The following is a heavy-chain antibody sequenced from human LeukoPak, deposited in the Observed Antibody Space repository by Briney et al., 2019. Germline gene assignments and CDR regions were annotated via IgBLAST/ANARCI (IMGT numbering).Heavy chain of an antibody. D-gene: IGHD5-24*01. CDR1: GFTFSSYW. CDR3: AKSGYNRFDY. Sequence: GGSLRLSCAASGFTFSSYWMSWVRQAPGKGLEWVANIKEDGSEKYCVNSVKGRFTISRDNAKNSLYLQMNSLRADDTAVYYCAKSGYNRFDYWGQGTLVTVSS. V-gene: IGHV3-7*03. J-gene: IGHJ4*02. CDR2: IKEDGSEK.